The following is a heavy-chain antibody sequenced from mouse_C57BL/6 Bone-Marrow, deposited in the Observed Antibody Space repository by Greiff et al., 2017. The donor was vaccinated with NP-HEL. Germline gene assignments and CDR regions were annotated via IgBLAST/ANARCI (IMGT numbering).Heavy chain of an antibody. CDR2: ISSGGDYI. V-gene: IGHV5-9-1*02. Sequence: EVKLVESGEGLVKPGGSLKLSCAASGFTFSSYAMSWVRQTPEKRLEWVAYISSGGDYIYYADTVKGRFTISRDNARNTLYLQMSSLKSEDTAMYYCTRDRGDGYYVGYFDYWGQGTTLTVSS. CDR3: TRDRGDGYYVGYFDY. J-gene: IGHJ2*01. CDR1: GFTFSSYA. D-gene: IGHD2-3*01.